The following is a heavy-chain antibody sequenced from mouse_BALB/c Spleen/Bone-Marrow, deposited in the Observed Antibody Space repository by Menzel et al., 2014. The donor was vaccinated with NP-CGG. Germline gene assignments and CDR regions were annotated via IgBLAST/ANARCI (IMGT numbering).Heavy chain of an antibody. CDR3: ARSGGYSPYFAL. J-gene: IGHJ2*01. D-gene: IGHD2-12*01. CDR2: INTYGST. V-gene: IGHV5-6-5*01. Sequence: EESGGRLVTPGTPLTLTCTASGFSLNDYYMTWVRQAPGKGLEYIGIINTYGSTYYASWAKGRFTISRTSTTVDLKMTSPTAEDTATYFCARSGGYSPYFALWGQGTLVTVSS. CDR1: GFSLNDYY.